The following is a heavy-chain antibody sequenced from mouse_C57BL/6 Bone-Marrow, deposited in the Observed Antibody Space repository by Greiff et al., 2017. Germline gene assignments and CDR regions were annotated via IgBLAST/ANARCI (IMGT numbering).Heavy chain of an antibody. V-gene: IGHV1-59*01. D-gene: IGHD2-12*01. J-gene: IGHJ1*03. CDR1: GYTFTSYW. CDR3: ARPLDSAWDFDV. Sequence: QVQLQQPGAELVRPGTSVKLSCKASGYTFTSYWMHWVKQRPGQGLEWIGVIDPSDSYTNYNQKFKGKATLTVDTSSSTAYMQLSSLTSEDSAVYYCARPLDSAWDFDVWGTGTTVTVSS. CDR2: IDPSDSYT.